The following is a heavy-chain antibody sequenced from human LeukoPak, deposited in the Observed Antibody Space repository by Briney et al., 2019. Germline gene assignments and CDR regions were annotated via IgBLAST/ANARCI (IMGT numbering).Heavy chain of an antibody. D-gene: IGHD3-9*01. Sequence: SETLSLTCTVSGGSLSSYYWSWIRQPPGKGLEWIGDIYYSGSTNYNPSLKSRVTISVDTSKNQFSLKLSSVTAADTAVYYCARVTQYYDILTGYYFDIWGQGTMVTVSS. CDR2: IYYSGST. CDR1: GGSLSSYY. J-gene: IGHJ3*02. V-gene: IGHV4-59*01. CDR3: ARVTQYYDILTGYYFDI.